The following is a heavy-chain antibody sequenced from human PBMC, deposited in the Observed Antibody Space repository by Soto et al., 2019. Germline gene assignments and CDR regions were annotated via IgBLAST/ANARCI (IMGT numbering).Heavy chain of an antibody. CDR2: ITRTSDYI. J-gene: IGHJ4*02. D-gene: IGHD3-22*01. CDR3: ARGTMIAVIITPTHYLDS. Sequence: EVQLVESGGGLVKPGGSLRLSCVGSGFTFGAYTMNWVRQAPGKGLEWVSSITRTSDYIYYADSVKGRFTISRDNARNSLFLQMHRLGAEDTARYFCARGTMIAVIITPTHYLDSWGQGTLVLVSS. CDR1: GFTFGAYT. V-gene: IGHV3-21*01.